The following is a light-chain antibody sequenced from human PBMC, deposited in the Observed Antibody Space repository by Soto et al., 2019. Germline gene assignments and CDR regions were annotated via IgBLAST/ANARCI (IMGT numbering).Light chain of an antibody. CDR2: DDN. Sequence: QAVVTQPPSVSAAPGQKVTISCPGRSSNIGGNSVSWYQQLPGTAPKLIIYDDNKRPSGIPDRFSGSKSGTSATLGITGFQTGDEADYYCGSWDSSLSAYVFGTGTKLTVL. CDR3: GSWDSSLSAYV. J-gene: IGLJ1*01. V-gene: IGLV1-51*01. CDR1: SSNIGGNS.